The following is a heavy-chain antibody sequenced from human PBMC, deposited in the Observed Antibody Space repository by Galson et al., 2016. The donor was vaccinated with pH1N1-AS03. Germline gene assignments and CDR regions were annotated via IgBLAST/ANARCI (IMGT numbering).Heavy chain of an antibody. Sequence: SLRLSCAASGFTFSTYGMNWVRQAPGKGLEWVSSISRSSSYISYADPVKGRFTISRDNAENSLFLQMNSLRAEDTAVYYCARPKNGGNSQVNAFDLWVQGTMVTVTS. J-gene: IGHJ3*01. CDR3: ARPKNGGNSQVNAFDL. CDR1: GFTFSTYG. V-gene: IGHV3-21*01. CDR2: ISRSSSYI. D-gene: IGHD4-23*01.